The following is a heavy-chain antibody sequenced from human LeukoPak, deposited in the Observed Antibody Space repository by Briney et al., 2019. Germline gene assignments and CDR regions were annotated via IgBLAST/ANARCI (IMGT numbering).Heavy chain of an antibody. D-gene: IGHD2-21*02. Sequence: GGSLRLACAASGFTFSSSWMHWVRQAPGKGLVWVSRINSDGSLTNYADSVKGRFTIFRDNAKNTLYLQMNSLRAEDTAVYYCASELAHCVGDCLKNWGQGTLVTVSS. CDR2: INSDGSLT. J-gene: IGHJ4*02. CDR1: GFTFSSSW. CDR3: ASELAHCVGDCLKN. V-gene: IGHV3-74*01.